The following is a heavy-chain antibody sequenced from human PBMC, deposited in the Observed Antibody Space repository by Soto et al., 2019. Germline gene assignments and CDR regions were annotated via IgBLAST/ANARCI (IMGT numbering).Heavy chain of an antibody. CDR2: INAGTDNT. J-gene: IGHJ4*02. CDR1: GYTFTNYA. Sequence: QVQLVQSGAEVKKPGASVKISCTASGYTFTNYAIHWVRQAPGQSLEWMGWINAGTDNTRYSQKFQGRVTITRDTSASTAYMELSSLRSEDTAVYYCTRGRVVQAQRRFDYWGQGTLVTVSS. CDR3: TRGRVVQAQRRFDY. V-gene: IGHV1-3*01. D-gene: IGHD1-1*01.